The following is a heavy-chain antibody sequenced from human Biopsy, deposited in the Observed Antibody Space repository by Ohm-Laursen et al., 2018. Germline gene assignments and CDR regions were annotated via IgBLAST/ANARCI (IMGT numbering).Heavy chain of an antibody. V-gene: IGHV1-46*01. CDR1: GYSFTSYY. Sequence: ASVKVSCNASGYSFTSYYMHWVRQAPGQGLEWMGMINPSGSTTSYPQIFQGRATMTRDTSKSTVYMELSSLRSADTAVYFCARSTGWYGDLYYFDYWGQGTLVTVSS. J-gene: IGHJ4*02. D-gene: IGHD6-19*01. CDR2: INPSGSTT. CDR3: ARSTGWYGDLYYFDY.